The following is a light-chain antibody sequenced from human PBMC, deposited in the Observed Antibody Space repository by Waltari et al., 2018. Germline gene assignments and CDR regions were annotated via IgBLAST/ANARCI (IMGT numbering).Light chain of an antibody. Sequence: QSGLTQPPSVSGAPGQRVTISCTGSSSNIGAGYDVHWYQLLPGTAPKLLIYGNTNLPSGVPDRFSGSKSGTSASLAITGLQAEDEADYYCQSYDRSLSGSIFGGGTKLTVL. CDR1: SSNIGAGYD. CDR2: GNT. CDR3: QSYDRSLSGSI. V-gene: IGLV1-40*01. J-gene: IGLJ2*01.